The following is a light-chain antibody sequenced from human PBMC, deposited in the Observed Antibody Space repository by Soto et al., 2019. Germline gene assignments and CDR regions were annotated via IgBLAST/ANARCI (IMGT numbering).Light chain of an antibody. CDR1: SSNIGTYY. CDR3: ATWDDRLRAYV. CDR2: RNG. J-gene: IGLJ1*01. Sequence: QSVLTQPPSASGTPGQRVTISCSGSSSNIGTYYVDWYQQLPGTAPKLLIHRNGQRPSGVPDRFSGSKSGTSASLAISGLRSEDEADYYCATWDDRLRAYVTGAGTKVTVL. V-gene: IGLV1-47*01.